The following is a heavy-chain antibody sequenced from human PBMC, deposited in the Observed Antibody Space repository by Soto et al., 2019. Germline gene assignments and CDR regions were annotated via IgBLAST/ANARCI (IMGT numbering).Heavy chain of an antibody. Sequence: GGSLRLSCAASGFPFVNAWMSWVRQAPGKGLEWVGRIKSKADGGTTDYPAPVKGRFTISRDDSKNTLYLQMNTLRPEDTAIYYCARVIVRTSYSDRSGYYFKYWGQGTLVTVS. CDR1: GFPFVNAW. CDR3: ARVIVRTSYSDRSGYYFKY. D-gene: IGHD3-22*01. V-gene: IGHV3-15*07. J-gene: IGHJ4*02. CDR2: IKSKADGGTT.